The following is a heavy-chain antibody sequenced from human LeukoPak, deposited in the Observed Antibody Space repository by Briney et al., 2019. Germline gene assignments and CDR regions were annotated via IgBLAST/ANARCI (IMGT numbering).Heavy chain of an antibody. D-gene: IGHD3-16*02. CDR3: AREAYDYVWGSYRYWFDP. V-gene: IGHV1-8*01. CDR1: GYTFTSYD. Sequence: ASVKVSCTASGYTFTSYDINWVRQATGQGLEWMGWMNPNSGNTGYAQKFQGRVTMTRNTSISTAYMELSSLRSEDTAVYYCAREAYDYVWGSYRYWFDPWGQGALVTVSS. CDR2: MNPNSGNT. J-gene: IGHJ5*02.